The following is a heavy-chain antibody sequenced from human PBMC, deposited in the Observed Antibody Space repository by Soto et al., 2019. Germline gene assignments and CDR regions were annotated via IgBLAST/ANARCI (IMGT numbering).Heavy chain of an antibody. CDR2: IYYSGST. Sequence: PSETLSLTCAVHGGSFSGYYWSWIRQHPGKGLEWIGYIYYSGSTYYNPSLKSRVTISVDTSKNQFSLKLSSVTAADTAVYYCARFYMVRGVMGAFDIWGQGTMVTVSS. CDR3: ARFYMVRGVMGAFDI. J-gene: IGHJ3*02. V-gene: IGHV4-31*11. CDR1: GGSFSGYY. D-gene: IGHD3-10*01.